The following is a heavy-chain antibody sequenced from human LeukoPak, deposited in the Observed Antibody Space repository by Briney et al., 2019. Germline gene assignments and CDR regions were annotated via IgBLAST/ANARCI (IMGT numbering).Heavy chain of an antibody. V-gene: IGHV1-2*02. CDR3: ARDRVPSEFDY. D-gene: IGHD3-10*01. CDR1: GYTFTVYY. Sequence: ASVKVSCKASGYTFTVYYMHWVRQAPGQGLEWMGWINLNSGGTNYAQKFQGRVTMTWDTSISTAYMELSRLRSDDTAVYYCARDRVPSEFDYWGQGTLVTVSS. J-gene: IGHJ4*02. CDR2: INLNSGGT.